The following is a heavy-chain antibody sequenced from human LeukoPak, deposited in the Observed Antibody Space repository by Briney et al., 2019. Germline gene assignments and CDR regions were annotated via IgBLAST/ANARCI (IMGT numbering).Heavy chain of an antibody. D-gene: IGHD3-22*01. CDR3: AKGAYYDSSGYIFDY. Sequence: PGVSLTLPCTASGYPLSGYPMSWLRQSPGKGLEWLSAISGSGGSTYYADSVKGRFTISRDNSKNTLYLQMNSLRAEDTAVYYCAKGAYYDSSGYIFDYWGQGTLVTVSS. CDR2: ISGSGGST. V-gene: IGHV3-23*01. CDR1: GYPLSGYP. J-gene: IGHJ4*02.